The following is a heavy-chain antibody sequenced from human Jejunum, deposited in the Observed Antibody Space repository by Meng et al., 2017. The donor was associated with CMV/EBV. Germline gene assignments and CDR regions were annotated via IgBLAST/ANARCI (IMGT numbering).Heavy chain of an antibody. V-gene: IGHV3-23*01. Sequence: FIFSSYTMTWVRQSPGKGLEWVSTVGYGGDTYYADSVKGRFTISRDISKNTLYLQMNSLRAEDTAIYYCAKGYYYGSGSYSKSPGFDYWGQGALVTVSS. J-gene: IGHJ4*02. CDR2: VGYGGDT. CDR1: FIFSSYT. CDR3: AKGYYYGSGSYSKSPGFDY. D-gene: IGHD3-10*01.